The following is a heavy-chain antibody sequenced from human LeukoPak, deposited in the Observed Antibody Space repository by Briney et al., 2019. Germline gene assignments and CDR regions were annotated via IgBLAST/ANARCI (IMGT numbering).Heavy chain of an antibody. J-gene: IGHJ4*02. V-gene: IGHV3-53*01. CDR2: IYAGGDT. Sequence: GGSLRLSCAASGFTVSSNYMSWVRQAPGKGLEFVSVIYAGGDTFYADSVKGRFTISRDSSKNTLYLQMSSLTAEDTAVYYCAQARSSSGYGPLGFYWGQGTLVTVSS. D-gene: IGHD5-12*01. CDR1: GFTVSSNY. CDR3: AQARSSSGYGPLGFY.